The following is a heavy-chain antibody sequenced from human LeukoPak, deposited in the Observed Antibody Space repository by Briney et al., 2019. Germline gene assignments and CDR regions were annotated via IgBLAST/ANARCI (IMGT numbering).Heavy chain of an antibody. Sequence: GGSLRLSFAASGXTFSSYCMHWVRQTPGKGLVWVSRINSDGSSTDYADSVKGRFTISRDNAKNTLYLQMSSLRAEDTAVYYCARDRFYGARYDYWGQGALVTVSS. J-gene: IGHJ4*02. CDR3: ARDRFYGARYDY. V-gene: IGHV3-74*01. D-gene: IGHD4-17*01. CDR2: INSDGSST. CDR1: GXTFSSYC.